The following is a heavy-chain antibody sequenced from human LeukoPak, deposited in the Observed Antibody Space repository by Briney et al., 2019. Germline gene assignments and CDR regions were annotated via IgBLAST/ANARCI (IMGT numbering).Heavy chain of an antibody. Sequence: GGSLRLSCAASGFTFSNYGMQWVRQAPGKGLEWVAVIWYDGINKYYVDSVKGRFTISRDTSKNTLYLQMNSMRAEDTAVYYCRRSHDSSWTVLDYWGQGALVTVSS. J-gene: IGHJ4*02. CDR3: RRSHDSSWTVLDY. V-gene: IGHV3-33*01. CDR1: GFTFSNYG. D-gene: IGHD6-13*01. CDR2: IWYDGINK.